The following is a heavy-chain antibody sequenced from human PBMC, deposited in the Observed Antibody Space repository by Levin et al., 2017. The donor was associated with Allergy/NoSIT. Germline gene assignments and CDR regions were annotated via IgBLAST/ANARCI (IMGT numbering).Heavy chain of an antibody. J-gene: IGHJ6*02. CDR2: ISYDGSNK. Sequence: TGGSLRLSCAASGFTFSSYAMHWVRQAPGKGLEWVAVISYDGSNKYYADSVTGRFTISRDNSKNTLYLQMNSLRAEDTAVYYCARDLASRTIAAAGTRYYYGMDVWGQGTTVTVSS. CDR3: ARDLASRTIAAAGTRYYYGMDV. CDR1: GFTFSSYA. D-gene: IGHD6-13*01. V-gene: IGHV3-30*04.